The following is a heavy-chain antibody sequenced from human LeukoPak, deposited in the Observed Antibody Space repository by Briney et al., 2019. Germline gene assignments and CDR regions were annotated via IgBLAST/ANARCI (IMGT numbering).Heavy chain of an antibody. Sequence: GGSLRLSCAASGFTFSSYSMNWVRQAPGKGLEWVSSISTSSSYIYYADSVKGRFTISRDNAKKSLYLQMNSLRAEDTAVYYCARWSMATNGYYFDYWGQGTLVTVSS. V-gene: IGHV3-21*01. CDR2: ISTSSSYI. J-gene: IGHJ4*02. D-gene: IGHD5-24*01. CDR3: ARWSMATNGYYFDY. CDR1: GFTFSSYS.